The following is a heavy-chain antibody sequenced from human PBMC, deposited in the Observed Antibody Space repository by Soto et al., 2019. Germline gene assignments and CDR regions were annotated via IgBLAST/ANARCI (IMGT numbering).Heavy chain of an antibody. Sequence: ASVKVSCKASGYTFTSYYMHWVRQAPGQGLEWMGIINPSGSSTTYAQKFQGRVTMTSDTSTSTVYRELSSLRSEDTAVYYCSTESPMVADTPAFHYWGRGTLVTVSS. D-gene: IGHD2-15*01. CDR3: STESPMVADTPAFHY. J-gene: IGHJ4*02. CDR2: INPSGSST. V-gene: IGHV1-46*03. CDR1: GYTFTSYY.